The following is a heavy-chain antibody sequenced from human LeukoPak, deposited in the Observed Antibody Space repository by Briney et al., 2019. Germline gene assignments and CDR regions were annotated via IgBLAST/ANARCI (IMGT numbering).Heavy chain of an antibody. CDR2: IDPSDSYT. J-gene: IGHJ4*02. Sequence: GESLKISCKGSGYSFTSYWITWVRQMPGKGLEWMGRIDPSDSYTNYSPSFQGHVTISADKSISTAYLQWSSLKASDTAMYYCARWGRLLWFGEPHWGQGTLVTVSS. D-gene: IGHD3-10*01. CDR3: ARWGRLLWFGEPH. CDR1: GYSFTSYW. V-gene: IGHV5-10-1*01.